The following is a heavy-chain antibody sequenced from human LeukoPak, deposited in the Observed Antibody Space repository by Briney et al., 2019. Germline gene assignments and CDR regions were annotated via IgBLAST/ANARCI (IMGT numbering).Heavy chain of an antibody. CDR1: GYTFTGYY. V-gene: IGHV1-2*02. J-gene: IGHJ4*02. Sequence: ASLKASCKASGYTFTGYYMHCVRQAPGQGLEWMGWINPNRGGTNYTQKFEGRFTITRDTSLRTAYMELRRLRSADTAVYYCARDRIAAAGADYWGQGTLVTVSS. D-gene: IGHD6-13*01. CDR2: INPNRGGT. CDR3: ARDRIAAAGADY.